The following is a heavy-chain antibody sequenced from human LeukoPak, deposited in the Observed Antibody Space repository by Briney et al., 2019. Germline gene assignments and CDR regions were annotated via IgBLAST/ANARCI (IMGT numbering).Heavy chain of an antibody. V-gene: IGHV3-20*04. CDR2: INWNGGST. J-gene: IGHJ4*02. D-gene: IGHD1-26*01. Sequence: GGSLRLSCAASGFTFDDYGMSWVRQAPGKGLEWVSGINWNGGSTGYADSVKGRITISRDNAKNSLYLQMNSLRAEDTALYYCARDFRGSYYVEGYFDYWGQGTLVTVSS. CDR3: ARDFRGSYYVEGYFDY. CDR1: GFTFDDYG.